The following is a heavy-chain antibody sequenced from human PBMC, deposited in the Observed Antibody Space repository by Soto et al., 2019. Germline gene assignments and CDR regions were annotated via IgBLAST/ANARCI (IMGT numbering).Heavy chain of an antibody. CDR1: GFTVSSTY. V-gene: IGHV3-66*04. J-gene: IGHJ5*02. CDR2: IDSSGTK. CDR3: ARLSS. Sequence: EVQLVQSGGGLVQPGGSGRLSCEVSGFTVSSTYMTWVRQAPGKGLEWVSVIDSSGTKQYADSVKGRFTISRDNSKNTLYLQMSRLSVEDTAIYYCARLSSWGRGTLVTVSS.